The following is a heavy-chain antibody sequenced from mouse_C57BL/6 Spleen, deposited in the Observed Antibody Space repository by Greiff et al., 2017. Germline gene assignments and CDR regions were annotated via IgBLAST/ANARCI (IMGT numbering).Heavy chain of an antibody. CDR2: ISSGSSTI. CDR1: GFTFSDYG. V-gene: IGHV5-17*01. Sequence: EVKLVESGGGLVKPGGSLKLSCAASGFTFSDYGMHWVRQAPEKGLEWVAYISSGSSTIYYAATVKGRFTISSDNAKNPLFLQMTSLRSEDTAMYYCARGDSSGPHYAIDYWGQGTSVTVSS. CDR3: ARGDSSGPHYAIDY. J-gene: IGHJ4*01. D-gene: IGHD3-2*02.